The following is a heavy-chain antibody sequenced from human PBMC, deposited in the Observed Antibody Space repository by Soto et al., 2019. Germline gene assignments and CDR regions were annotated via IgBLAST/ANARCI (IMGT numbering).Heavy chain of an antibody. J-gene: IGHJ6*02. D-gene: IGHD3-3*01. V-gene: IGHV1-58*01. CDR2: IVVGSGNT. CDR1: GFTFTSSA. Sequence: SVKVSCKASGFTFTSSAVQWVRQARGQRLEWIGWIVVGSGNTNYAQKFQERVTITRDMSTSTAYMELSSLRSEDTAVYYCAADQIGNYDFWSGYGGMDVWGQGTTVTVSS. CDR3: AADQIGNYDFWSGYGGMDV.